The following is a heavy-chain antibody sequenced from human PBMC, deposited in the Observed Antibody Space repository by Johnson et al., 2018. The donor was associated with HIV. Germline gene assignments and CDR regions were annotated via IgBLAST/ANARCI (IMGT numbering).Heavy chain of an antibody. CDR1: GFTFSSYA. D-gene: IGHD1-26*01. CDR2: ISYDGSNK. Sequence: QMQLVESGGGVVQPGRSLRLSCAASGFTFSSYAMHWVRQAPGKGLEWVAVISYDGSNKYYADSVKGRFTISRDNSKNTLYLQMNSLRAEDTAVYYCSRDPPYSGSTAAFDIWGQGTMVTVSS. J-gene: IGHJ3*02. CDR3: SRDPPYSGSTAAFDI. V-gene: IGHV3-30*04.